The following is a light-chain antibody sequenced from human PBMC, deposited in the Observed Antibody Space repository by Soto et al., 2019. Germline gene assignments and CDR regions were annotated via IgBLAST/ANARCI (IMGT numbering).Light chain of an antibody. CDR1: QSVSGN. J-gene: IGKJ5*01. V-gene: IGKV3-15*01. CDR3: QQYNNWPPIT. CDR2: GAP. Sequence: EIVMTQSPSTLSVSPGERATLSCRASQSVSGNLAWYQQIPGQAPRLLIYGAPTRSTGIPARFSGSGSGTEFTLTISSLQSEDFAVYYCQQYNNWPPITFGQGTRLEIK.